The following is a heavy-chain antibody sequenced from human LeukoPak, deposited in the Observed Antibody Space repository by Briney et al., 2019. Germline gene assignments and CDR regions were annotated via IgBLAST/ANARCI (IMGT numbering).Heavy chain of an antibody. Sequence: PGGSLRLSCAASGFTFSSYWMSWVRQAPGKGLEWVANIKQDGSEKYYVDSVKGRFTISRDNAKNSLYLQMNSLKTEDTAVYYCTTDPGSSWYFFYGRDPDYWGQGTLVTVSS. D-gene: IGHD6-13*01. CDR1: GFTFSSYW. CDR2: IKQDGSEK. V-gene: IGHV3-7*03. CDR3: TTDPGSSWYFFYGRDPDY. J-gene: IGHJ4*02.